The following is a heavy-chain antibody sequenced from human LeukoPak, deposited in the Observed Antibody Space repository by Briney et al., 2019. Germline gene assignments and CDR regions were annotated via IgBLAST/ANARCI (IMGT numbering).Heavy chain of an antibody. CDR1: GFTFSSYA. Sequence: GRSLRLSCAASGFTFSSYAMHWVRQAPGKGLEWVAVISYDGSNKYYADSVKGRFTISRDNSKNTLYLQMNSLRVEDTAVYYCARSSGYYYTGFDYWGQGTLVTVSS. CDR2: ISYDGSNK. V-gene: IGHV3-30*04. J-gene: IGHJ4*02. D-gene: IGHD3-22*01. CDR3: ARSSGYYYTGFDY.